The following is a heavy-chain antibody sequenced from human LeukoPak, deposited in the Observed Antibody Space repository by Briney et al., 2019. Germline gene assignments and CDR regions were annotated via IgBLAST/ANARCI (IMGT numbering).Heavy chain of an antibody. V-gene: IGHV1-24*01. J-gene: IGHJ4*02. CDR3: AYSIAAAGPEYYFDY. CDR1: GYTLTELS. Sequence: VASVKVSCKVSGYTLTELSMHWVRQAPGKGLEWMGGFDPEDGETIYAQKFQGRVTVTEDTSTDTAYMELSSLRSEDTAVYYCAYSIAAAGPEYYFDYWGQGTLVTVSS. CDR2: FDPEDGET. D-gene: IGHD6-13*01.